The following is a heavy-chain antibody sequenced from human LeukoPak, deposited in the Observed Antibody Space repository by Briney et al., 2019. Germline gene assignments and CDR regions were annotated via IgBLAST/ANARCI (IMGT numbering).Heavy chain of an antibody. J-gene: IGHJ4*02. Sequence: SETLSLTCTVSGGSINTYFRTWIRQPPGKGLEWIGYINYSGSTNSNPALKSRLAMSVDTSKNQFSVKLSSVTAADTAVYYCARQHSPGYFDYWGQGTLVTVSS. CDR2: INYSGST. CDR3: ARQHSPGYFDY. D-gene: IGHD1-14*01. CDR1: GGSINTYF. V-gene: IGHV4-59*08.